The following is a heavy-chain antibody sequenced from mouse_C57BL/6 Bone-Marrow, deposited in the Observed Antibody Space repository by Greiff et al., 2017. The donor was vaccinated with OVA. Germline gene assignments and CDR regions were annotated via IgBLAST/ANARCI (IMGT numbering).Heavy chain of an antibody. CDR1: GYTFTDYS. V-gene: IGHV1-19*01. CDR3: ARCVYWSNPAWFAY. Sequence: EVQLQQSGPVLVKPGASVKMSCKASGYTFTDYSMNWVKQSHGQGLEWIGVINPSNGGTSYNQKFKGKATLTVDKSSSTAYMELNSLTSEDSAVYYCARCVYWSNPAWFAYWGQGTLVTVSA. CDR2: INPSNGGT. J-gene: IGHJ3*01. D-gene: IGHD2-5*01.